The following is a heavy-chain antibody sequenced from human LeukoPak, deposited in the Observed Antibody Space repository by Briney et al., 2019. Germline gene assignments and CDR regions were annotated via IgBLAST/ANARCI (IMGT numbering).Heavy chain of an antibody. CDR2: ISSGSDYI. Sequence: GGSLRLSCAAYEFMFGSFGTNWVRQAPGKGLEWVSSISSGSDYIYYSDSVKGRFTISRDNAEKSLFLQMNSLRAEDTAVYYCARGGGAPPYYFDLWGQGTPVTVSS. CDR1: EFMFGSFG. D-gene: IGHD1-26*01. V-gene: IGHV3-21*01. J-gene: IGHJ4*02. CDR3: ARGGGAPPYYFDL.